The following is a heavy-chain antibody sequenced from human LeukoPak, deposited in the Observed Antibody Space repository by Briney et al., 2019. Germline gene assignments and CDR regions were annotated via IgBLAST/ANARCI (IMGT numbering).Heavy chain of an antibody. CDR3: ARGGIPVSGIDEIDY. CDR1: GFTLRSYD. Sequence: GGSLRHSRAASGFTLRSYDMRWVRPVTGKGLEWVSAIGISGDTYYPNSVQGRFTISRENPKNSLYLQMNSLTAGDTAVYCCARGGIPVSGIDEIDYWGQGTLLTVSS. CDR2: IGISGDT. V-gene: IGHV3-13*01. D-gene: IGHD6-19*01. J-gene: IGHJ4*02.